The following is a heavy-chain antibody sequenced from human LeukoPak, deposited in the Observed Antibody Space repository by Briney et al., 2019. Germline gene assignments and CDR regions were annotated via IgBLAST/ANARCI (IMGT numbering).Heavy chain of an antibody. Sequence: GGSLRLSCEPSGFTLNSYIMHWVRQAPGKGLEWVALISFDGRDKQYADSVKGRFTISKDNSKNTLYLQMNSLSGDDTSMYFCARAYGGLIDYWGQGTLVTVSS. J-gene: IGHJ4*02. CDR2: ISFDGRDK. D-gene: IGHD3-16*01. CDR1: GFTLNSYI. CDR3: ARAYGGLIDY. V-gene: IGHV3-30*04.